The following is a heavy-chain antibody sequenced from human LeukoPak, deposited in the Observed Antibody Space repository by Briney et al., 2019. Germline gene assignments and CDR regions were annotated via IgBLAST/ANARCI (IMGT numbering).Heavy chain of an antibody. D-gene: IGHD6-25*01. CDR1: EFTVSSKY. V-gene: IGHV3-7*01. CDR2: IKQDGSEK. Sequence: PGGSLRLSCAASEFTVSSKYMSWVRQAPGKGLEWVANIKQDGSEKYYVDSVKGRFTISRDNAKNSLYLQMNSLRAEDTAVYYCARQGLRPLWGQGTMVTVSS. CDR3: ARQGLRPL. J-gene: IGHJ3*01.